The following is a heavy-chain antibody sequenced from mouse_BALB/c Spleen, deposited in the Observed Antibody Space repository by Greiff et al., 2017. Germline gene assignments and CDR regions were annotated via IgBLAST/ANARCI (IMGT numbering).Heavy chain of an antibody. CDR2: IYPGNSDT. J-gene: IGHJ3*01. V-gene: IGHV1-5*01. D-gene: IGHD1-1*01. CDR1: GYTFTSYW. Sequence: VHVKQSGTVLARPGASVKMSCKASGYTFTSYWMHWVKQRPGQGLEWIGAIYPGNSDTSYNQKFKGKAKLTAVTSTSTAYMELSSLTNEDSAVYYCTRGRDYYGSSYAWFAYWGQGTLVTVSA. CDR3: TRGRDYYGSSYAWFAY.